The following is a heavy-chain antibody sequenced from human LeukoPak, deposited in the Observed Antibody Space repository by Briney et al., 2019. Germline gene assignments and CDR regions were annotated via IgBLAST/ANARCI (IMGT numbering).Heavy chain of an antibody. Sequence: SETVSLTCTVTGGSLSRRGYYWGWLRQPRGRGGAGIGSIDYSGITYYNPSLKNRVTISVDAPKNQFSLKLSSVTAADTAVYYCARGGTSRYQLQKVWGQGTLVTVSS. J-gene: IGHJ4*02. CDR2: IDYSGIT. V-gene: IGHV4-39*07. CDR3: ARGGTSRYQLQKV. D-gene: IGHD2-2*01. CDR1: GGSLSRRGYY.